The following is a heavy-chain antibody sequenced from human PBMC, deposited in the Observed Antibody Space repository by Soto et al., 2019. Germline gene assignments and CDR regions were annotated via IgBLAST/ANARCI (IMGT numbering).Heavy chain of an antibody. CDR1: GFTFSSYA. CDR3: ARDQSYDSSGYYFY. Sequence: QVQLVESGGGVVQPGRSLRLSCAASGFTFSSYAMHWVRQAPGKGLEWVAVISYEGSNKYYADSVKGRFTISRDNSKNTLYLQMNSLRAEDTAVYYCARDQSYDSSGYYFYWGQGTLVTVSS. CDR2: ISYEGSNK. V-gene: IGHV3-30-3*01. J-gene: IGHJ4*02. D-gene: IGHD3-22*01.